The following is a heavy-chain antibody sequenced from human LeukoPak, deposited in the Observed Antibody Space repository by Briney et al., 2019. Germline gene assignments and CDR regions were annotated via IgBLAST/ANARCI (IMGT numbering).Heavy chain of an antibody. CDR2: ISGSGGST. Sequence: GGSLRLSCAASGLTFSSYAMSWVRQAPGKGLEWVSAISGSGGSTYYADSVKGRFTISRDNPKNTLYLQMNSLRAEDTAVYYCAKARWELAINWFDPWGQGTLVTVSS. V-gene: IGHV3-23*01. D-gene: IGHD1-26*01. J-gene: IGHJ5*02. CDR1: GLTFSSYA. CDR3: AKARWELAINWFDP.